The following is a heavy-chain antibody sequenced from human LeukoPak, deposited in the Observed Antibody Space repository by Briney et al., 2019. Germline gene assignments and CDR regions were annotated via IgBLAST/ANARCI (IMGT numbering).Heavy chain of an antibody. CDR1: GGSISSGGYY. CDR2: IYHSGST. V-gene: IGHV4-30-2*01. J-gene: IGHJ4*02. Sequence: SETLSLTCTVSGGSISSGGYYWSWIRQPPGTGLEWIGYIYHSGSTYYNPSLKSRVTISVDRSKNQFSLKLSSVTAADTAVYYCAREGKVGSSWWRLIDYWGQGTLVTVSS. CDR3: AREGKVGSSWWRLIDY. D-gene: IGHD6-13*01.